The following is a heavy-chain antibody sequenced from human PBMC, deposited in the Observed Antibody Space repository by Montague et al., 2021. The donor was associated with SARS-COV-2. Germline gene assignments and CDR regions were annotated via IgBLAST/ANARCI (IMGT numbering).Heavy chain of an antibody. D-gene: IGHD6-6*01. CDR1: GDSISDYH. CDR2: IFRSGAT. V-gene: IGHV4-59*01. J-gene: IGHJ6*02. Sequence: SETLSLTCTVSGDSISDYHWSWIRQSPGMGLEWIGYIFRSGATNYNPPLKSRVNISLDTSKSQFSLRLSSVTAADTAIYYCARTSRSSLYFYGVDVWGQGTTVTVSS. CDR3: ARTSRSSLYFYGVDV.